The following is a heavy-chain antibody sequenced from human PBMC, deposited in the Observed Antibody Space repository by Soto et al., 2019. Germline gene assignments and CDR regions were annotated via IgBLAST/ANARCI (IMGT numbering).Heavy chain of an antibody. V-gene: IGHV3-9*01. Sequence: EVQLVESGGGLVQPGRSLRLSCAASGFTFDDYAMHWVRQAPGKGPEWVSGITWNSGSRGYAESVKGRFTISRDNAKNSLYLQMNSLRTEDTALYYCAKSKGDLDILKTTGTSCWGPFHIWGQGTMVTVSS. CDR1: GFTFDDYA. J-gene: IGHJ3*02. D-gene: IGHD4-17*01. CDR3: AKSKGDLDILKTTGTSCWGPFHI. CDR2: ITWNSGSR.